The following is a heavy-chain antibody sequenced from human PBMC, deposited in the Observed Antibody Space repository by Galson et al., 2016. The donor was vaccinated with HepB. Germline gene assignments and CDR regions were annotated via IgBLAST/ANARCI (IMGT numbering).Heavy chain of an antibody. CDR2: ISSSSSSI. J-gene: IGHJ4*02. D-gene: IGHD3-22*01. CDR1: GFTFSSYT. V-gene: IGHV3-48*01. CDR3: ARKFGNSGYADY. Sequence: SLRLSCAASGFTFSSYTMNWVRQAPGKGLEWVSYISSSSSSIYYADYVKGRFTTSRDNSKNTLYLEMNSLRAEDTAVYYCARKFGNSGYADYWGQGALVTVSS.